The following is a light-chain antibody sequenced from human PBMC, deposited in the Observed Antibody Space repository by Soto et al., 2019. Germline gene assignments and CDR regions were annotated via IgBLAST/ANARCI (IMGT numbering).Light chain of an antibody. CDR3: SSYTRSSTFYG. Sequence: QSALTQPASVSGSPGQSITISCTGTSSDVGGYNYVSWYQQHPGKAPKLMIYDVSNRPSGVSNRFSGSKSGNTASLTISGLQAEDEADYYCSSYTRSSTFYGFGTGTKLTVL. V-gene: IGLV2-14*01. CDR2: DVS. J-gene: IGLJ1*01. CDR1: SSDVGGYNY.